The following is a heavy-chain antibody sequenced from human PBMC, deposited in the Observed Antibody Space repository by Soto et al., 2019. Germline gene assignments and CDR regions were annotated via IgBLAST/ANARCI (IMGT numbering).Heavy chain of an antibody. J-gene: IGHJ4*02. CDR3: ARTRLPSQSDY. V-gene: IGHV4-34*01. CDR1: GGSFSGYY. CDR2: INHSGGT. Sequence: SETLSLTCAVYGGSFSGYYWSWIRQPPGKGLEWIGEINHSGGTNYNPSLKSRVTISVDTSKNQFSLKLSSVTAADTAVYYCARTRLPSQSDYWGQGTLVTVSS.